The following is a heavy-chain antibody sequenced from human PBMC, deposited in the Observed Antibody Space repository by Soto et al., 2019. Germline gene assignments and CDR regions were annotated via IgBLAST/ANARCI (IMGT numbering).Heavy chain of an antibody. CDR2: INHSGST. CDR1: GGSFSRYY. CDR3: VRPGKYSTSPIDY. D-gene: IGHD6-6*01. V-gene: IGHV4-34*01. J-gene: IGHJ4*02. Sequence: SETLSLTCAVYGGSFSRYYWTWIRQPPGKGLEWIGEINHSGSTNYNPSLKSRVTISVDTSKNQFSLKLSSVTAADTAVYHCVRPGKYSTSPIDYWGQGKLVNVSS.